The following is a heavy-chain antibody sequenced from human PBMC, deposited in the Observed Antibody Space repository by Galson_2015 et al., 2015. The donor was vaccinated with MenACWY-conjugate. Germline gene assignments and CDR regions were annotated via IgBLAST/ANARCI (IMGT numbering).Heavy chain of an antibody. V-gene: IGHV3-23*01. D-gene: IGHD6-19*01. J-gene: IGHJ3*02. CDR2: ITSSGDTI. CDR1: GFTLSTYA. CDR3: ASPDTSGWSKASAI. Sequence: SLRLSCAASGFTLSTYAMTWVRQTSGKGLEWVSSITSSGDTIRYTDSVKGRFTISRDNSKNTLYLQMNSLRIEDTAVYYCASPDTSGWSKASAIWGQGTMVTVSS.